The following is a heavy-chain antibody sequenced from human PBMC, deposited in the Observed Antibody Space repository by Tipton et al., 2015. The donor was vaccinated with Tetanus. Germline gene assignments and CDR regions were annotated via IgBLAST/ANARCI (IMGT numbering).Heavy chain of an antibody. CDR3: ARSHGSGGLLWFDS. D-gene: IGHD3-10*01. CDR2: INYSGTT. V-gene: IGHV4-39*01. CDR1: GVSIKRSSFY. J-gene: IGHJ5*01. Sequence: TLSLTCAVSGVSIKRSSFYWGWIRQAPGRGLEWIGSINYSGTTYYSPPLKDRATISVDTSKNQLSLKITSVTADDTSVYYCARSHGSGGLLWFDSWGQGTLVTVSS.